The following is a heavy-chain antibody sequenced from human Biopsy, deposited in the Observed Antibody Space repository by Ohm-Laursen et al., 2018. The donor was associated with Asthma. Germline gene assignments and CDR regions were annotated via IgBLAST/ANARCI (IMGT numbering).Heavy chain of an antibody. J-gene: IGHJ6*02. Sequence: GASVKVSCKSSGYTFNSAGITWARQAPGQGLEWKGWISVYNGNTKVAQKLQDRVTMITDTSTSTAYMELRSLRSDDTAVYFCARAVDYSHYYGIDVWGQGTTVTVS. CDR2: ISVYNGNT. V-gene: IGHV1-18*01. CDR3: ARAVDYSHYYGIDV. CDR1: GYTFNSAG. D-gene: IGHD3-10*01.